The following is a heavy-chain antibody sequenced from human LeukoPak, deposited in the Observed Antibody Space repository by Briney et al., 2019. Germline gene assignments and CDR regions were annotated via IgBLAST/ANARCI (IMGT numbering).Heavy chain of an antibody. CDR3: AKVIYSGYDLFDY. D-gene: IGHD5-12*01. Sequence: TGGSLRLSXAASGFTFDDYPMHWVRQAPGKGLEWVSLISGDGGSTYYADSVKGRFTISRDNSKNSLYLQMNSLRTEDTALYYCAKVIYSGYDLFDYWGQGTLVTVSS. J-gene: IGHJ4*02. V-gene: IGHV3-43*02. CDR2: ISGDGGST. CDR1: GFTFDDYP.